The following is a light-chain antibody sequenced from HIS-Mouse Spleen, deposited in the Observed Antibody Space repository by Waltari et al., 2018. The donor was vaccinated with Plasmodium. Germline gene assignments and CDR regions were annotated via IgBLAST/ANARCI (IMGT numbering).Light chain of an antibody. V-gene: IGKV3-15*01. Sequence: EIVMTQSPATLSVSPGERATLSCRASQSVSSNLAWYQQKPGQAPRHLIYGASTRATGIPASFSGSGSGTEFTLTISSLQSEDVAVYYCQQYNNWSFTFGPGTKVDIK. J-gene: IGKJ3*01. CDR1: QSVSSN. CDR3: QQYNNWSFT. CDR2: GAS.